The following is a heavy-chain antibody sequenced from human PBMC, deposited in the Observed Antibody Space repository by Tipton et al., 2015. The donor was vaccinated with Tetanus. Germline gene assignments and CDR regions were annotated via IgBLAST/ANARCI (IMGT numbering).Heavy chain of an antibody. V-gene: IGHV4-61*08. CDR2: ISYSGSS. CDR3: ARDGTDAYDAFDI. CDR1: GGSVRGGDYQ. D-gene: IGHD1-26*01. J-gene: IGHJ3*02. Sequence: TLSLTCTVSGGSVRGGDYQWNWIRQPPGKGLEWLAYISYSGSSNSNYSLKSRLTISRDTSKNQFSLRLSSVTAADTAVYYCARDGTDAYDAFDIWGQGTMVTVSS.